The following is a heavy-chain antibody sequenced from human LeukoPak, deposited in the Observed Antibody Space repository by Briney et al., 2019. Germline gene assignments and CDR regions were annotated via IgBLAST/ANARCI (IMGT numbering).Heavy chain of an antibody. CDR2: IRGKAYGGTT. CDR3: TRGAEDWFDP. V-gene: IGHV3-49*04. J-gene: IGHJ5*02. Sequence: QPGRSLRLSCTASGFTFGDYAMSWVRQAPGKGLEWVGFIRGKAYGGTTEYAASVKGRFTISRDDSKSIAYLQMNSLKTEDTAVYYCTRGAEDWFDPWGQGTLVTVSS. CDR1: GFTFGDYA.